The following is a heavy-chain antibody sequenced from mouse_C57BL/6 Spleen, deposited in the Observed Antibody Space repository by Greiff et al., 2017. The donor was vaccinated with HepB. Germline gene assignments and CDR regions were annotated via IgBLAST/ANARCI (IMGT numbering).Heavy chain of an antibody. CDR2: IYPGDGDT. V-gene: IGHV1-80*01. Sequence: VQLQQSGAELVKPGASVKISCKASGYAFSSYWMNWVKQRPGKGLEWLGQIYPGDGDTNYNGKFKGKATLTADKSSSTAYMQRSSLTSEDSAVYFSARWGYSWFAYWGQGTLVTVSA. D-gene: IGHD2-3*01. CDR3: ARWGYSWFAY. CDR1: GYAFSSYW. J-gene: IGHJ3*01.